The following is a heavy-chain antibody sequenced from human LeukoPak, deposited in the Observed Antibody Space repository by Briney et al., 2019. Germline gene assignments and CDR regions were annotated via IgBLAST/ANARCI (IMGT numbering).Heavy chain of an antibody. J-gene: IGHJ6*02. CDR3: RTGDYGMDV. V-gene: IGHV5-10-1*01. Sequence: HGDTLKNSCIGSGYSFTRYWLSWEGQMPRKGLGCMGRIYPSDSYTNYSPCFQGHVTISADKSISTAYLQWSSLKASDTAMYYCRTGDYGMDVWGQGTTVTVSS. CDR2: IYPSDSYT. CDR1: GYSFTRYW. D-gene: IGHD1-14*01.